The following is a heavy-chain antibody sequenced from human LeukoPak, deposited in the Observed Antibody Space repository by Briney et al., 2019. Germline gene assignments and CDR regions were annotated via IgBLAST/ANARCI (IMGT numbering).Heavy chain of an antibody. J-gene: IGHJ4*02. V-gene: IGHV3-74*01. D-gene: IGHD6-13*01. CDR1: RFTFSSYW. CDR2: INSDGSST. Sequence: GGSLRLSCAASRFTFSSYWMHWVRQAPGKGLVWVSRINSDGSSTSYADSVKGRFTISRDNAKNTLYLQMNSLRAEDTAVYYCARDCGEGSSWYYFDYWGQGTLVTVSS. CDR3: ARDCGEGSSWYYFDY.